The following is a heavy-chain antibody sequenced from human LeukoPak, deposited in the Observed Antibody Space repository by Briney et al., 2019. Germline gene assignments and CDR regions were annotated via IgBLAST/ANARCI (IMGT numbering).Heavy chain of an antibody. D-gene: IGHD3-3*01. J-gene: IGHJ4*02. CDR3: ARPSYDFWSGYYTHYFDY. V-gene: IGHV3-21*01. CDR2: ISSSSSYI. Sequence: AGGSLRLSCAASGFTFSSYSMNWVRQAPGKGLEWVSSISSSSSYIYYADSVKGRFTISRDNAKNSLYLQMNSLRAEDTAVYYCARPSYDFWSGYYTHYFDYWGQGTLVTVSS. CDR1: GFTFSSYS.